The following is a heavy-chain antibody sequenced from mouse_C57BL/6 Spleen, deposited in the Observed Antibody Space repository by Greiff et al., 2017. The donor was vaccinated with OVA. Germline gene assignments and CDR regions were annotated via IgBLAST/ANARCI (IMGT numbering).Heavy chain of an antibody. CDR3: ARASYYSPFDY. CDR1: GFTFSSYA. CDR2: ISDGGSYT. D-gene: IGHD2-12*01. V-gene: IGHV5-4*01. Sequence: DVHLVESGGGLVKPGGSLKLSCAASGFTFSSYAMSWVRQTPEKRLEWVATISDGGSYTYYPDNVKGRFTISRDNAKNNLYLQMSHLKSEDTAMYYCARASYYSPFDYWGQGTTLTVSS. J-gene: IGHJ2*01.